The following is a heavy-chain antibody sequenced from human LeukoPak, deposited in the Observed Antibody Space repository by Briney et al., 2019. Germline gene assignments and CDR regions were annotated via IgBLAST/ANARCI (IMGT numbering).Heavy chain of an antibody. V-gene: IGHV4-39*07. CDR1: GGSISSSSYY. CDR3: ARGRGIVDY. Sequence: PSETLSLTCTVSGGSISSSSYYWGWIRQPPGKGLEWIGSIYYSGSTYYNPSLKSRVTISVVTSKNQFSLRLSSVTAADTAVYYYARGRGIVDYWGQGTLVTVSS. D-gene: IGHD6-13*01. J-gene: IGHJ4*02. CDR2: IYYSGST.